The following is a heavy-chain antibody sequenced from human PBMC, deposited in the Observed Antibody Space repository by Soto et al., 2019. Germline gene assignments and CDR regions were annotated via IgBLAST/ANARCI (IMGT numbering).Heavy chain of an antibody. CDR1: GGSISTYY. Sequence: QVQLQESGPGLVKPSETLSLTCTVSGGSISTYYWNWIRQSAGKGLEWIGRVYISGSTNYHPSLKSRVAMSVDTSNYQFSLKVTSVTAADTAVYYCARGGRDGFDIWGQGTMVTVSS. J-gene: IGHJ3*02. CDR2: VYISGST. V-gene: IGHV4-4*07. CDR3: ARGGRDGFDI.